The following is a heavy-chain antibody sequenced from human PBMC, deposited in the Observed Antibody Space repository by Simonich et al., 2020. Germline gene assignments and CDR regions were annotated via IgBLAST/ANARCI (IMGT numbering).Heavy chain of an antibody. Sequence: EVQLVESGGGLIQPGGSLSLSCAASGFTVSSNYMSWVRQAPGKGLEGGSVIYSGGSTYYADSVKGRFTISRDNSKNTLYLQINSLRAEDTAVYYCARWTATGYYFDYWGQGTLVTVSS. CDR2: IYSGGST. J-gene: IGHJ4*02. CDR3: ARWTATGYYFDY. CDR1: GFTVSSNY. D-gene: IGHD1-1*01. V-gene: IGHV3-53*01.